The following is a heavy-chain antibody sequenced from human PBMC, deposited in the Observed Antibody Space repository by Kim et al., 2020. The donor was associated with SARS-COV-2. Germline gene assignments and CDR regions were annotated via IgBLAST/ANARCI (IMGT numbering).Heavy chain of an antibody. D-gene: IGHD3-22*01. CDR1: GASIRSYY. V-gene: IGHV4-59*08. Sequence: SETLSLTCTVSGASIRSYYWSWIRQPPGKGLEWIGIIYYSGSTNYTPSLKSRVTISVDTSKNQFSLKLIAVTAADTAVYYCARHVLIDTDYFDYWGQGTLVAVSS. J-gene: IGHJ4*02. CDR2: IYYSGST. CDR3: ARHVLIDTDYFDY.